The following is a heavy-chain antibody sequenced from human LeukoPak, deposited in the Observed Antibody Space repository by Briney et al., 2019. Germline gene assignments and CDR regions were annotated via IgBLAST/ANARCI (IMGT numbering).Heavy chain of an antibody. D-gene: IGHD3-10*01. V-gene: IGHV1-2*04. CDR2: INPKNGYT. J-gene: IGHJ3*02. CDR1: GYTFTDYY. CDR3: ARAGKIMISMVRGALASRDGFDI. Sequence: ASVKVSCKPSGYTFTDYYIHWVRQAPGHGLEWMGWINPKNGYTDIAQKFGGLVTMTRDTSFATAFLDLTGLTSDDTAVYYCARAGKIMISMVRGALASRDGFDIWGQGTMVTVSS.